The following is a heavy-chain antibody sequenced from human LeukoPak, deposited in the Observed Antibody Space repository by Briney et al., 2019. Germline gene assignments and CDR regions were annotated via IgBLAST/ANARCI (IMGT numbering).Heavy chain of an antibody. D-gene: IGHD3-10*01. V-gene: IGHV3-74*01. J-gene: IGHJ4*02. CDR3: ARGFDSWYYYGSGSYWD. CDR1: GFTFSSYW. Sequence: GGSLRLSCAASGFTFSSYWMHWVRQAPGKGLVWVSRINSDGSSTSYADSVKGRFTISRDNAKNTLYLQMNSLRAEDTAVYYCARGFDSWYYYGSGSYWDWGQGTLVTVSS. CDR2: INSDGSST.